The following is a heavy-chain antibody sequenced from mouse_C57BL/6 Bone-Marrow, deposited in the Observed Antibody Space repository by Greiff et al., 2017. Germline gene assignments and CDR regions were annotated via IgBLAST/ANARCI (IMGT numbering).Heavy chain of an antibody. J-gene: IGHJ2*01. Sequence: QVQLQQSGAELVRPGTSVKLSCKASGYTFTSYWMHWVKQRPGQGLEWIGVIDPSDSYTNYNQKFKGKATFTVDTSSSTAYMQLSSLTSEDSAVYYCARGIYYDYDEDFDYWGQGTTLTVSS. CDR1: GYTFTSYW. CDR2: IDPSDSYT. D-gene: IGHD2-4*01. CDR3: ARGIYYDYDEDFDY. V-gene: IGHV1-59*01.